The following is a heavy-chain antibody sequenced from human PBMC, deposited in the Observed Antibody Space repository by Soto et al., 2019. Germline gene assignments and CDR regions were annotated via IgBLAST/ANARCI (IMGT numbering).Heavy chain of an antibody. J-gene: IGHJ4*02. D-gene: IGHD6-13*01. CDR1: GGSFSGYY. CDR2: INHSGST. Sequence: SETLSLTCAVYGGSFSGYYWSWIRQPPGKGLEWIGEINHSGSTNYNPSLKSRVTISVDTSKSQFSLKLSSVTAADTAVYYCARKGGFSSSWYYSSGWYYSDYWGQGTLVTVS. V-gene: IGHV4-34*01. CDR3: ARKGGFSSSWYYSSGWYYSDY.